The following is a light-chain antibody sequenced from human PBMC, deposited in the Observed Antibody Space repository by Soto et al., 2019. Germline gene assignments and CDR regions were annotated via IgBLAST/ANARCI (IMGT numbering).Light chain of an antibody. CDR3: QQYGSSPRT. V-gene: IGKV3-20*01. CDR2: GAS. J-gene: IGKJ5*01. CDR1: QSVSSNY. Sequence: EIVLTQSPGTLSLSPGERATLCCRASQSVSSNYLTWYQPKPGQAPRLLIYGASSRATGIPDRFSGSGSGTDFTLTISRLEPEDFAVYYCQQYGSSPRTFCQGTRLEI.